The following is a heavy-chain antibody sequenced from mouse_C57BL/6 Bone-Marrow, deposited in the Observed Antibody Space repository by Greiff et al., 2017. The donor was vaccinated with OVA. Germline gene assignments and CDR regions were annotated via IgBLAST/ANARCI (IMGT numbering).Heavy chain of an antibody. J-gene: IGHJ1*03. CDR3: ARDLLWYNWYFDV. CDR2: ISYDGSN. V-gene: IGHV3-6*01. CDR1: GYSITSGYY. Sequence: VQLKESGPGLVKPSQSLSLTCSVTGYSITSGYYWNWLRQFPGNKLEWMGYISYDGSNNYNPSLKNRISITRDTSKNQFFLKLNSMTTEDTATYYCARDLLWYNWYFDVWGTGTTVTVSS. D-gene: IGHD2-1*01.